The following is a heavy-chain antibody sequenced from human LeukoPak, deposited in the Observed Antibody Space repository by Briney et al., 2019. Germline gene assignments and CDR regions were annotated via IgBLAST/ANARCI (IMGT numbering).Heavy chain of an antibody. CDR2: IWSDGSSE. D-gene: IGHD3-10*01. J-gene: IGHJ4*02. CDR3: AKGFGVIDY. V-gene: IGHV3-30*02. Sequence: GGSLRLSCVVSGVSLSSHGIHWVRQAPGKGLEWVAFIWSDGSSEYYADSVKGRFTISRDNSKNTLYLQMNSLRAEDTAVYYCAKGFGVIDYWGQGTLVTVSS. CDR1: GVSLSSHG.